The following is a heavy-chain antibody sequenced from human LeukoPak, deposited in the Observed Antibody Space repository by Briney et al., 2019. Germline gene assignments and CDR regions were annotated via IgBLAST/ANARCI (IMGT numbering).Heavy chain of an antibody. CDR3: AGSHYYDGSDFYYYYGLDV. V-gene: IGHV3-74*01. J-gene: IGHJ6*02. D-gene: IGHD3-22*01. CDR2: VNSDGSST. CDR1: GFTFRSYW. Sequence: GGSLRLSCAASGFTFRSYWMHWVRQGPGKGLVWVSRVNSDGSSTRYADSVKGRFTISRDNAKNTLSLQMRSLRAEDTAVYYCAGSHYYDGSDFYYYYGLDVWGQGTTVTVSS.